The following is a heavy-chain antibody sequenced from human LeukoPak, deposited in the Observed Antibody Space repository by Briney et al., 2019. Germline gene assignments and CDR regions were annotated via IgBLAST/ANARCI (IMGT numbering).Heavy chain of an antibody. Sequence: SETLSLTCTVSGGSISSYYWSWIRQPAGKGLEWIGRIYTSGSANYNPSLKSRVTMSVDTSKNQFSLKLSSVTAADTAVYYCARGLARYYYGSGSPYGMDVWGQGTTVTVPS. D-gene: IGHD3-10*01. CDR3: ARGLARYYYGSGSPYGMDV. J-gene: IGHJ6*02. V-gene: IGHV4-4*07. CDR2: IYTSGSA. CDR1: GGSISSYY.